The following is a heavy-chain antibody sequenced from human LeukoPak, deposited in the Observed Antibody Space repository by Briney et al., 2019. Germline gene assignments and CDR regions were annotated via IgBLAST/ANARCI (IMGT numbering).Heavy chain of an antibody. CDR2: ISGSGGST. J-gene: IGHJ3*02. CDR1: GFTFSSYG. D-gene: IGHD3-9*01. CDR3: AKDPSYYDILTGYYSRGAFDI. V-gene: IGHV3-23*01. Sequence: PGGSLRLSCAASGFTFSSYGMSWVRQAPGKGLEWVSAISGSGGSTYYADSVKGRFTISRDNSKNTLYLQMNSLRAEDTAVYYCAKDPSYYDILTGYYSRGAFDIWGQGTMVTVSS.